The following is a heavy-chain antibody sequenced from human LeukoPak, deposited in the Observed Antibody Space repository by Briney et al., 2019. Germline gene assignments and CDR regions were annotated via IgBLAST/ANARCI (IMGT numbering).Heavy chain of an antibody. CDR1: GFTFSNAW. J-gene: IGHJ4*02. D-gene: IGHD1-7*01. CDR3: TTVEPYNWNYEGY. CDR2: IKSKTDGGTT. V-gene: IGHV3-15*01. Sequence: PGGSLRLSCAASGFTFSNAWMSWVRQAPWKGLEWVGRIKSKTDGGTTDYAAPVKGRFTISRDDSKNTLYLQMNSLKTEDTAVYYCTTVEPYNWNYEGYWGQGTLVTVSS.